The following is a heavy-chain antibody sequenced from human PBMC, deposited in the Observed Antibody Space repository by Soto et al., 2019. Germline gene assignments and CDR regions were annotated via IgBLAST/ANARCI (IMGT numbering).Heavy chain of an antibody. CDR1: GLSLSSSGVG. D-gene: IGHD5-18*01. V-gene: IGHV2-5*02. Sequence: SGPTLVNPTQTLTLTCTVSGLSLSSSGVGVDWIRQPPGKALEWLALIFWDDDKHYSPSLKSRLTITKDTSKNQVVLTMTNMDPVDTATYYCAHRRYGDLAYWGQGTLVTVSS. CDR3: AHRRYGDLAY. J-gene: IGHJ4*02. CDR2: IFWDDDK.